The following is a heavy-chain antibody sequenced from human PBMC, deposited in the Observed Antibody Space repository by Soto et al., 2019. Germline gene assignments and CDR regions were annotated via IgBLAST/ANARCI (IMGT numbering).Heavy chain of an antibody. CDR1: GYSFTSYW. D-gene: IGHD2-2*01. Sequence: GESLKISCKGSGYSFTSYWIGWVRQMPGKGLEWMGIIYPGDSDTRYSPSFQGQVTISADKSISTAYLQWSSLKASDTAMYYCARLGCSSTSCPARYYYYYGIDVWGQGTTVTVSS. J-gene: IGHJ6*02. V-gene: IGHV5-51*01. CDR3: ARLGCSSTSCPARYYYYYGIDV. CDR2: IYPGDSDT.